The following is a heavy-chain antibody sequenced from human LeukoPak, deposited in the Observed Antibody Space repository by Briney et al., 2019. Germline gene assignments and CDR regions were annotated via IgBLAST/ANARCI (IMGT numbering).Heavy chain of an antibody. D-gene: IGHD5-24*01. Sequence: ASVKVSCKASGYTFASYDINWVRQATGQGLEWMGWMNPNSGNTGYAQKFQGRVTMTRNTSISTAYMELSSLRSEDTAVYYCARARSGRRDGYNLFGYWGQGILVTVSS. CDR2: MNPNSGNT. CDR3: ARARSGRRDGYNLFGY. CDR1: GYTFASYD. J-gene: IGHJ4*02. V-gene: IGHV1-8*01.